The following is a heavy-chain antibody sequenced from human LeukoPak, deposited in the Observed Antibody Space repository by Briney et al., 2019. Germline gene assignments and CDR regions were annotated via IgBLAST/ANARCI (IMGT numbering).Heavy chain of an antibody. J-gene: IGHJ2*01. CDR1: GFTFSSYE. D-gene: IGHD4-17*01. Sequence: GGSLRLSCAASGFTFSSYEMNWARQAPGKGLEWVSYISSSGSTIYYADSVKGRFTISRDNAKNSLYLQMNSLRAEDTAVYYCARGDYGDPRWYFDLWGRGTLVTVSS. V-gene: IGHV3-48*03. CDR3: ARGDYGDPRWYFDL. CDR2: ISSSGSTI.